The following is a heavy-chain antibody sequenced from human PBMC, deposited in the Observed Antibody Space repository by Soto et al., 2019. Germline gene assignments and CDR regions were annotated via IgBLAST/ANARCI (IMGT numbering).Heavy chain of an antibody. J-gene: IGHJ4*02. Sequence: PSEPLSLTCTVSGASMSSSYWSWIRQPPGMGLEWIGYTSYSGTTNYNPSLKSRVTISVDTPKKPFSLKVTSLTAADTAVYYCAGERCSGGSCDGAFEHWGPGGQVTVTT. D-gene: IGHD2-15*01. CDR2: TSYSGTT. CDR1: GASMSSSY. CDR3: AGERCSGGSCDGAFEH. V-gene: IGHV4-59*12.